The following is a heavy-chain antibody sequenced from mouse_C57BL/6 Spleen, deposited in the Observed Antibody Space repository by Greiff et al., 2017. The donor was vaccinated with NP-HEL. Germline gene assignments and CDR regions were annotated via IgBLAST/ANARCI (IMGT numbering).Heavy chain of an antibody. V-gene: IGHV1-52*01. J-gene: IGHJ4*01. Sequence: VQLQQPGAELVRPGSSVKLSCKASGYTFTSSWMHWVKQRPLQGLEWIGNIDPSDSETHYNQKFKDKATLTVDKSSSTAYMQLSSLTSEGSAVYYCARRGYSSYAMDYWGQGASVTVSS. CDR1: GYTFTSSW. CDR2: IDPSDSET. CDR3: ARRGYSSYAMDY. D-gene: IGHD2-5*01.